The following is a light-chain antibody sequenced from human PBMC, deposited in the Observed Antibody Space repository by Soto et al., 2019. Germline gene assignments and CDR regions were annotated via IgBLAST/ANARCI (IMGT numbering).Light chain of an antibody. CDR3: HKYNNRHSP. CDR2: GAS. J-gene: IGKJ2*01. CDR1: QSVSSY. V-gene: IGKV3-15*01. Sequence: EIVMTQSPSTLSVSPGERATLSCRASQSVSSYLAWYQQKPGQAPRLLIYGASTRATGIPARFRGSGSGTEFTLTISSLQSEDFAVYYCHKYNNRHSPLGQGTKLEIK.